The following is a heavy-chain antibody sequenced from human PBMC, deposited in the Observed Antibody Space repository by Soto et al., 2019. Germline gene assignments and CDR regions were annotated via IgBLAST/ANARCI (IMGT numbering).Heavy chain of an antibody. D-gene: IGHD3-22*01. Sequence: GGSLRLSCVASGFIFSNCWMYWVRQAPGMGLVWVSHINSDGGYTTYADSVKGRFTISRDNAKNTLYLQMNSLRAEDTAVYYCVRAIGHYGMDVWGRGTTVTVSS. CDR1: GFIFSNCW. V-gene: IGHV3-74*01. CDR3: VRAIGHYGMDV. J-gene: IGHJ6*02. CDR2: INSDGGYT.